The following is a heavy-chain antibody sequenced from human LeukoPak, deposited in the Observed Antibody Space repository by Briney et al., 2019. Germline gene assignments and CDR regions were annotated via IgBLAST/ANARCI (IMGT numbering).Heavy chain of an antibody. CDR3: AGEISTSSSWYGDDAFDI. V-gene: IGHV3-30-3*01. J-gene: IGHJ3*02. CDR2: ISYEGSSK. D-gene: IGHD6-13*01. CDR1: GFTFSSYA. Sequence: PGGSLRLSCTASGFTFSSYAIHWVRQAPGKGLEWVTLISYEGSSKYYADSVRGRFIISRDNSKNTLFLQMNSLRTEDTAVYYCAGEISTSSSWYGDDAFDIWGQGTMVTVSS.